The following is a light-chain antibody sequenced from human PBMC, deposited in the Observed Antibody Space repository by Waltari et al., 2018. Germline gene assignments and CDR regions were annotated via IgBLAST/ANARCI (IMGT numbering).Light chain of an antibody. CDR1: SSDVGGYNF. V-gene: IGLV2-11*01. CDR2: DVT. CDR3: SSYAGSYTVV. J-gene: IGLJ3*02. Sequence: QSALTQPRSVSGSPGPSVTIHCTGTSSDVGGYNFVSWYQQYPGKAPKLMIYDVTNRPSGVPDRFSGSKSGNTASLTISGLQTEDEADYYCSSYAGSYTVVFGGGTKLTVL.